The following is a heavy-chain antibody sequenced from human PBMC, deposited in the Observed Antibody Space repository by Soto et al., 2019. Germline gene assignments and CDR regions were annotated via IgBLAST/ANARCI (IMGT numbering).Heavy chain of an antibody. J-gene: IGHJ1*01. CDR1: GFTFSSYW. CDR3: ARLPNKSPQN. V-gene: IGHV3-74*01. CDR2: ISTDASST. Sequence: EVQLVESGGGLVQPGGSLRLSCAASGFTFSSYWMHWVRQAPGKGLVWVSSISTDASSTSYADPVKGRFTISRDNAKNTLYLQMNSVRAEDTAVYYYARLPNKSPQNWGQGTLVIVS.